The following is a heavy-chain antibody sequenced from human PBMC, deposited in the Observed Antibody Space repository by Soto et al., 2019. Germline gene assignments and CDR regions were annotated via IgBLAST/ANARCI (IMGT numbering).Heavy chain of an antibody. CDR1: GFTFSSYA. Sequence: GGSLRLSCAASGFTFSSYAMSWVRQAPGKGLEWVSAISGSGGSKYYADSVKGRFTISRDNAKNSLYLEMNSLRAEDTAVYYCAKVIKLPTVTTPYYYYYYGMDVWGQGTTVTVSS. CDR2: ISGSGGSK. D-gene: IGHD4-17*01. CDR3: AKVIKLPTVTTPYYYYYYGMDV. J-gene: IGHJ6*02. V-gene: IGHV3-23*01.